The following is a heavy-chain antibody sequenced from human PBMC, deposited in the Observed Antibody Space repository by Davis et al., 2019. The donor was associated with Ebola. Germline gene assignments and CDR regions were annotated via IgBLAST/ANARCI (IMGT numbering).Heavy chain of an antibody. J-gene: IGHJ4*02. Sequence: GGSLRLSCAGSGFTFTNAWMNWVRQAPGEGLEWVSSICGSTGSTYYADSVRGRFSVSRDDSKNTLYLQMNSLRAEDTAVYYCIGSWRWGQGTLVTVSS. D-gene: IGHD3-16*01. CDR3: IGSWR. CDR1: GFTFTNAW. CDR2: ICGSTGST. V-gene: IGHV3-23*01.